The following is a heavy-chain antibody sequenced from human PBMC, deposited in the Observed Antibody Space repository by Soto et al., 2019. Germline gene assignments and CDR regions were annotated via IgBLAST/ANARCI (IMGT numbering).Heavy chain of an antibody. D-gene: IGHD5-18*01. CDR2: ITPIFGTA. J-gene: IGHJ5*02. CDR3: ARPVDTAMVGNWFDP. V-gene: IGHV1-69*13. CDR1: GGTFSSYA. Sequence: SVKVSCKASGGTFSSYAISWVRQAPGQGLEWMGGITPIFGTANYAQKFQGRVTITADESTSTAYMELSSLRSEDTAVYYCARPVDTAMVGNWFDPWGQGTLVTVSS.